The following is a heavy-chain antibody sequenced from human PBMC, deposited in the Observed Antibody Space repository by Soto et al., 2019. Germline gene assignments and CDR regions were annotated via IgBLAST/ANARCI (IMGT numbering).Heavy chain of an antibody. D-gene: IGHD1-26*01. Sequence: QVQLQESGPGLVKPSDTLSLTCAVSGYSISSSNWWGWIRQPPGKGLEWIGYIYYSGTTYYNPSLKSRVTLSVATSKNQFSLKLTSVTAVDTAVYYCARREIQGPIDYWGQGTLVTVSS. V-gene: IGHV4-28*01. CDR3: ARREIQGPIDY. CDR2: IYYSGTT. CDR1: GYSISSSNW. J-gene: IGHJ4*02.